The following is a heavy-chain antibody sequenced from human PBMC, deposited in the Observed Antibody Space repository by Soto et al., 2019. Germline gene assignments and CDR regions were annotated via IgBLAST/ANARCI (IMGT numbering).Heavy chain of an antibody. CDR1: GGTFSSYA. J-gene: IGHJ3*02. Sequence: SVKVSCKASGGTFSSYAISWVRQAPGQGLEWMGGIIPIFGTANYAQKFQGRVTITADESTSTAYMELSSLRSEDTAVYYCARALLGYYDSSGYSLVAFDIWGQGTMVTVSS. CDR3: ARALLGYYDSSGYSLVAFDI. V-gene: IGHV1-69*13. D-gene: IGHD3-22*01. CDR2: IIPIFGTA.